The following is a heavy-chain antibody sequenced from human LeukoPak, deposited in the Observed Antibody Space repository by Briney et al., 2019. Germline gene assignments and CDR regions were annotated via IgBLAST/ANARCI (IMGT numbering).Heavy chain of an antibody. D-gene: IGHD2-15*01. J-gene: IGHJ3*02. CDR3: ASVWGYCSGGSCRYGAFDI. CDR2: INPSGGST. V-gene: IGHV1-46*01. Sequence: ASVKVSCKASGYTFTSYYMHWVRQAPGQGLEWMGIINPSGGSTSYAQKFQGRVTMTRDMSTSTVYMELSSLRSEDTAVYYCASVWGYCSGGSCRYGAFDIWGQGTMVTVSS. CDR1: GYTFTSYY.